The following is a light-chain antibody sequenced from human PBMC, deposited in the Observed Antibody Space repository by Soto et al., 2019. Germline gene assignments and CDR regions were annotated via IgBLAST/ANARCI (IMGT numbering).Light chain of an antibody. CDR2: AAS. CDR3: QGYNSSAST. J-gene: IGKJ1*01. Sequence: AIWMTQSPPSFSAPTGDRVTITCRASQGISSYLAWYQQKPGKAPKLLIYAASTLQSGVPSRFSGSGSGTDTPLPTNSLTSADVPAYSSQGYNSSASTIGQ. CDR1: QGISSY. V-gene: IGKV1-8*01.